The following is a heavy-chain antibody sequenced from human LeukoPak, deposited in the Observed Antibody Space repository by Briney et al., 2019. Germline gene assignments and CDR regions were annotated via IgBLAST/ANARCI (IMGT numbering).Heavy chain of an antibody. D-gene: IGHD2-21*02. Sequence: PGGSLRLSCAASGFTFSSYAMHWVRQAPGKGQEWVAVISYDGSNKYYADSVKGRFTISRDNSKNTLYLQMNSLRAEDTAVYYCARWVTPGWGNFDYWGQGTLVTVSS. J-gene: IGHJ4*02. V-gene: IGHV3-30*04. CDR3: ARWVTPGWGNFDY. CDR2: ISYDGSNK. CDR1: GFTFSSYA.